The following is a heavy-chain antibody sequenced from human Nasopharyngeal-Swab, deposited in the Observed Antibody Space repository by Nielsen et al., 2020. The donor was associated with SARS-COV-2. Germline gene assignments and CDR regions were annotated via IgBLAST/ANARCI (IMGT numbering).Heavy chain of an antibody. CDR1: GFTFNNYN. Sequence: VGSLRLSCASSGFTFNNYNFNWVRQAPGKGLELVSSISSSSSYIYYADSVKGRFTISRDNAKNSLYLQMNSLRAEDTAVYYCARDGLDYDFWSAYFMDVWGQGTTVTVSS. CDR2: ISSSSSYI. J-gene: IGHJ6*02. V-gene: IGHV3-21*01. D-gene: IGHD3-3*01. CDR3: ARDGLDYDFWSAYFMDV.